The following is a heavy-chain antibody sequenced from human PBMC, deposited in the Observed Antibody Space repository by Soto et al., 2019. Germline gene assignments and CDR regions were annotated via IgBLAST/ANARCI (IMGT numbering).Heavy chain of an antibody. CDR2: IHAYNGDT. J-gene: IGHJ4*02. D-gene: IGHD3-10*01. CDR1: GYTFTSFA. Sequence: GASVKVSCKASGYTFTSFAISWVRQAPGQGLEWMGWIHAYNGDTNYAHNLQGRVSMTTDTSTSTAYMELRSLRSDDTAIYYCARDLGSGTYCPYYWGQGTLVTVSS. CDR3: ARDLGSGTYCPYY. V-gene: IGHV1-18*04.